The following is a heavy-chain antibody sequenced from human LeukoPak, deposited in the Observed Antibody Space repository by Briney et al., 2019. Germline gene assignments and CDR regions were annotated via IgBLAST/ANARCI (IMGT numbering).Heavy chain of an antibody. Sequence: SETLSLTCTVSGGSISSSSYYWGWIRQAPGKGLEWIGSIYYSGSTYYNPSLKSRVTISVDTSKNQFSLKLSSVTAADTAVYYCARQFRRWSDGDQIDYWGQGTLVTVSS. CDR2: IYYSGST. CDR1: GGSISSSSYY. CDR3: ARQFRRWSDGDQIDY. J-gene: IGHJ4*02. V-gene: IGHV4-39*01. D-gene: IGHD3-3*01.